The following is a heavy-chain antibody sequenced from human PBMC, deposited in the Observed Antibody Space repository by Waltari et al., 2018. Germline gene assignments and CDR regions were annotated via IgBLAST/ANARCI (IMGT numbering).Heavy chain of an antibody. CDR2: IKSDGTVT. CDR3: ARFPYAGSTDGE. Sequence: EVRLAESGGGLVRPGGSLRLSCVGTGSTFSRSWIHWVRQAPGKGRMWLSRIKSDGTVTLYADSVRGRFIISRDNAKNTAYLQMNSLTDDDTAMYYCARFPYAGSTDGEWGQGTLV. V-gene: IGHV3-74*01. D-gene: IGHD1-26*01. CDR1: GSTFSRSW. J-gene: IGHJ4*02.